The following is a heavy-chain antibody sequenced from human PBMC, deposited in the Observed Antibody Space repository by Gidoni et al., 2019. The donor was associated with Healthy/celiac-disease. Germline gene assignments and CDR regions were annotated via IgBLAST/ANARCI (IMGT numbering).Heavy chain of an antibody. CDR3: ARERLSAAGTADF. D-gene: IGHD6-13*01. CDR2: INRSGST. Sequence: QVQLQQWGAGLLKPSETLSLTCAVYGGSFSNYYWSWRRQPPGKGLEWIGEINRSGSTNYNPSLKSRVTISVDTSKNQLSLKLGSVTAADTAVYYCARERLSAAGTADFWGQGTLVTVSS. CDR1: GGSFSNYY. J-gene: IGHJ4*02. V-gene: IGHV4-34*01.